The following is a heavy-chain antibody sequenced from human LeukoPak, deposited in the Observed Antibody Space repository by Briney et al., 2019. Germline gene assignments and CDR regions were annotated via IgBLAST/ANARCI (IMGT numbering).Heavy chain of an antibody. CDR2: INHSGST. CDR1: GGSFSGYY. V-gene: IGHV4-34*04. Sequence: SETLSLTCAVYGGSFSGYYWNWIRQPPGKGLEWIGEINHSGSTNHNPSLKSRATMSVDMSKNQFFLKLSSVTAADTAVYYCARRAYFYASGSLNWFDPWGQGTLVTVSS. D-gene: IGHD3-10*01. CDR3: ARRAYFYASGSLNWFDP. J-gene: IGHJ5*02.